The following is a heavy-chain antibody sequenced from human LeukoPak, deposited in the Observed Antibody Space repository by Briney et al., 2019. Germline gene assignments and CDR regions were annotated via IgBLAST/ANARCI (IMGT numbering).Heavy chain of an antibody. CDR1: GGTFSSYA. D-gene: IGHD3-3*01. Sequence: WASVKVSCKASGGTFSSYAISWVRQAPGQGLEWMGGIIPIFGTANYAQKFQGRVTITADESTSTAYMGLSSLRSEDTAVYYCARIRFLEEDLEHYGMDVWGQGTTVTVSS. CDR3: ARIRFLEEDLEHYGMDV. J-gene: IGHJ6*02. CDR2: IIPIFGTA. V-gene: IGHV1-69*13.